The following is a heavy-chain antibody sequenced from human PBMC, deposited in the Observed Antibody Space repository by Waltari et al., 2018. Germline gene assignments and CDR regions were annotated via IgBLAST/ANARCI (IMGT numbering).Heavy chain of an antibody. CDR2: VDPEDGET. Sequence: EVQLVQSGAEVKKPGATVKISCKASGYTFTDYYMHLVQQAPGKGLEWMGRVDPEDGETIYAEKFQGRVTITADTSTDTAYMELSSLRSEDTAVYYCATDGYSSSWETTWFDPWGQGTLVTVSS. D-gene: IGHD6-13*01. CDR1: GYTFTDYY. V-gene: IGHV1-69-2*01. CDR3: ATDGYSSSWETTWFDP. J-gene: IGHJ5*02.